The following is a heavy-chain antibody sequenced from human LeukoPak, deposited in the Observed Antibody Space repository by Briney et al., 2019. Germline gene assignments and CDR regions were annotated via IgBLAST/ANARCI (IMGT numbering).Heavy chain of an antibody. CDR3: AKDPYGSGSYCDY. Sequence: GGSLRLSCAASGFTFRDSAMHWVRQAPGKGLEWVSLISGDGGRTYYADSVKGRFTISRDNSKNSLYLQMNSLRAEDTALYYCAKDPYGSGSYCDYWGQGTLVTVSS. D-gene: IGHD3-10*01. CDR1: GFTFRDSA. V-gene: IGHV3-43*02. J-gene: IGHJ4*02. CDR2: ISGDGGRT.